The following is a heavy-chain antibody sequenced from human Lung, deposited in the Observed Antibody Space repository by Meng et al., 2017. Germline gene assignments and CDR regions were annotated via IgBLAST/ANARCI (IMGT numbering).Heavy chain of an antibody. Sequence: QVQLVQSGAEVKKLGASVKVSCKASGYTFIRYGISCVRQAPGQGLEWMGWISTYNGNTNYAQKFQGRVTMTTDTSTSTAYMELRSLRSDDTAVYYCAVMGLYGDYDNWYFDLWGRGTLVTVSS. V-gene: IGHV1-18*01. J-gene: IGHJ2*01. CDR3: AVMGLYGDYDNWYFDL. D-gene: IGHD4-17*01. CDR1: GYTFIRYG. CDR2: ISTYNGNT.